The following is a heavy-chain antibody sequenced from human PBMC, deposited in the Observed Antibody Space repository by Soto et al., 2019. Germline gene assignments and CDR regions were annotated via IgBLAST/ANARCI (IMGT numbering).Heavy chain of an antibody. CDR2: IIPIFGTA. J-gene: IGHJ5*02. Sequence: SVKVSCEASGGTFSSYAISWVRQAPGQGLEWMGGIIPIFGTANYAQKFQGRVTITADESTSTAYMELSSLRSEDTAVYYCARSYYDSSGYYLDWFDPWGQGTLVTVSP. V-gene: IGHV1-69*01. CDR3: ARSYYDSSGYYLDWFDP. D-gene: IGHD3-22*01. CDR1: GGTFSSYA.